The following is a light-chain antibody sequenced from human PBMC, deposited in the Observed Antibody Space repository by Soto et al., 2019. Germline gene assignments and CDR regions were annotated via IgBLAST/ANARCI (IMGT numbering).Light chain of an antibody. CDR2: KAS. Sequence: DIQMTQPPSTLFASVGDRVTITCRASQSISTWLAWYQQKPGKAPKLLIYKASSLESGVPSRFSGSGSGTEFTLTISSLQPDDSATYYCQQYDDYWTFGQGTKVEIK. V-gene: IGKV1-5*03. CDR3: QQYDDYWT. CDR1: QSISTW. J-gene: IGKJ1*01.